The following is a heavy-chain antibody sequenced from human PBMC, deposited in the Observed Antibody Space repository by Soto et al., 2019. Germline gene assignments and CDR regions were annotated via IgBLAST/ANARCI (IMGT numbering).Heavy chain of an antibody. D-gene: IGHD2-21*02. J-gene: IGHJ4*02. Sequence: SETLSLTCSVSGGSTSDKSYFWGWVRQSPGKGLEWIGSMYYSGSSYYNPSLKSRVAISVDTSKNQFSLKLRSVTAADTAVYFCARQRLLRLKPDFDIWGQGTLVTISS. CDR3: ARQRLLRLKPDFDI. V-gene: IGHV4-39*01. CDR2: MYYSGSS. CDR1: GGSTSDKSYF.